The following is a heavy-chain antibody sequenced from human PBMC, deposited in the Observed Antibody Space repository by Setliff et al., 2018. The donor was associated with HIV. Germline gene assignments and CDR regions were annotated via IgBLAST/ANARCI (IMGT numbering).Heavy chain of an antibody. CDR2: IYSSGST. J-gene: IGHJ3*02. Sequence: SETLSLTCTVSGASISSYYWSWIRQPPGKGLEWIGYIYSSGSTNYDPSLKSRVTISVDTSKNQFSLKLSSVTAADTAVYYCARIGFDAFDIWGQGTMVTVSS. V-gene: IGHV4-59*01. CDR3: ARIGFDAFDI. CDR1: GASISSYY. D-gene: IGHD2-21*01.